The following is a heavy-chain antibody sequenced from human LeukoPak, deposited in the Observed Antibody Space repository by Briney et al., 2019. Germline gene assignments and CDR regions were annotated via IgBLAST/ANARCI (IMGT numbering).Heavy chain of an antibody. V-gene: IGHV3-23*01. Sequence: GGSLRLSCAVSGFTLTNHGVSWVRQAPGKGLEWVSIITGTGGRYYGDSVKGRFILSRDNSKNMVYMRMSSLRAEDTATYYCAKDYCRDGNCPFPFLDSWGQGTLVTVSS. CDR3: AKDYCRDGNCPFPFLDS. D-gene: IGHD2-15*01. CDR1: GFTLTNHG. CDR2: ITGTGGR. J-gene: IGHJ4*02.